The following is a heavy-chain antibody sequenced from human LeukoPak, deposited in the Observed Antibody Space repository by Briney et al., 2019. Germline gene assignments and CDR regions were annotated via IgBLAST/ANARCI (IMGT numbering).Heavy chain of an antibody. CDR3: WSSSWSSSYYYYGMDV. CDR2: IWYDGSNK. J-gene: IGHJ6*02. CDR1: GFTFSSYG. D-gene: IGHD6-6*01. Sequence: GGSLRLSCAASGFTFSSYGMNWVRQAPGKGLEWVAVIWYDGSNKYYADSVKGRFTISRDNSKNTLYLQMNSLRADDTAVYYCWSSSWSSSYYYYGMDVWGQGTTVTVSS. V-gene: IGHV3-33*01.